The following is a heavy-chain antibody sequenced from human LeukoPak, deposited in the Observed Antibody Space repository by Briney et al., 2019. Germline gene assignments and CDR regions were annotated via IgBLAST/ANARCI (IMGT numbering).Heavy chain of an antibody. CDR3: ASRNFLAGDDY. V-gene: IGHV1-2*02. CDR2: IKPNSGGT. CDR1: GYTFTGYY. D-gene: IGHD6-19*01. Sequence: GASVKVSCKASGYTFTGYYMHWVRQAPGQGLEWMGWIKPNSGGTTYAQKFQGRVTMTRDTSINTAYMELTRLRSDDTAVYYCASRNFLAGDDYWGQGTLVIVSS. J-gene: IGHJ4*02.